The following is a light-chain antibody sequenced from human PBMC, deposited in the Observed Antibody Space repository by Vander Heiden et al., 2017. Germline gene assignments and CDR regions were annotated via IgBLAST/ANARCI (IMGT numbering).Light chain of an antibody. J-gene: IGKJ1*01. Sequence: DIQMTQSPSTLSASVGDRVTITCRASQSISSWLAWYQQKPGKAPKLLIYKASSIESGVPSRFSGSGSGTEFTLTISSLQPDDFATYYCQQYNSFPWTFGQGTKVEIK. CDR2: KAS. V-gene: IGKV1-5*03. CDR1: QSISSW. CDR3: QQYNSFPWT.